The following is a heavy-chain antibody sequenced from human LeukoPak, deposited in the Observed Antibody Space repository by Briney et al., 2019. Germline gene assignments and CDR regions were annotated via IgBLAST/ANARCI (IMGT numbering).Heavy chain of an antibody. CDR1: GGSISSYY. CDR3: ARDSSGWYGGWFDP. J-gene: IGHJ5*02. V-gene: IGHV4-59*01. CDR2: IYYSGST. D-gene: IGHD6-19*01. Sequence: PSETLSLTCTVSGGSISSYYWSWIRQPPGKGLEWIGCIYYSGSTNYNPSLKSRVTISVDTSKNQFSLKLSSVTAADTAVYYCARDSSGWYGGWFDPWGQGTLVTVSS.